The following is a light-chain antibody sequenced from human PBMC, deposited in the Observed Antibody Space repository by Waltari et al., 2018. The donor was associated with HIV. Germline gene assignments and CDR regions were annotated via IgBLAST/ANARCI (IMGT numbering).Light chain of an antibody. CDR3: QVWDTGGDHPEWV. CDR1: NLGSTS. Sequence: SYVLTQPPSVSVAPGQTARVPCGGNNLGSTSVHWYQVKSGQAPVLVVYDESDRPSGIPERFSGSNSGNTATLTISRVEAGDEADYYCQVWDTGGDHPEWVFGGGTKLTVL. CDR2: DES. V-gene: IGLV3-21*02. J-gene: IGLJ3*02.